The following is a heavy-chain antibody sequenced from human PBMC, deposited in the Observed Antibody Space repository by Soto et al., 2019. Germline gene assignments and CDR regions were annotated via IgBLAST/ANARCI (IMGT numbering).Heavy chain of an antibody. D-gene: IGHD2-15*01. J-gene: IGHJ4*02. V-gene: IGHV1-18*01. CDR3: ARESSLPPRYIVGVVAATHTLDS. CDR1: GYTFTSYG. CDR2: FSAYNGNT. Sequence: GASVKVSCRASGYTFTSYGISWVRQAPGQGLEWIGWFSAYNGNTNYAQKLQGRVTMTKDTSTSTAYMELRSLRSDGTAVDYCARESSLPPRYIVGVVAATHTLDSWGQGTQVTVSS.